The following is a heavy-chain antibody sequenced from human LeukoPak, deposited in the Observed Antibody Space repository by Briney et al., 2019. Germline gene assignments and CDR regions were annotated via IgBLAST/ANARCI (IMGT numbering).Heavy chain of an antibody. CDR3: ARDAYYYDSSGYSYYGMDV. Sequence: SETLSLTCAVSGGSISSSNWWSWVRQPPGKGLEWIGEIYHSGSTNYNPSLKSRVTISVDKSKNQFSLKLSSVTAADTAVYYCARDAYYYDSSGYSYYGMDVWGQGTTVTVSS. J-gene: IGHJ6*02. V-gene: IGHV4-4*02. CDR2: IYHSGST. CDR1: GGSISSSNW. D-gene: IGHD3-22*01.